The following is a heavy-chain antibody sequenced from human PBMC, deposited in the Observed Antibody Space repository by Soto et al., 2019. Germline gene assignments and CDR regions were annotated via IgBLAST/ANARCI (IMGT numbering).Heavy chain of an antibody. Sequence: EVQLLESGGGLVQPGGSLRLSCTASGFTFSDHAMTWVRQAPGKGLEWLSGISGGGGGAYYADSVKGRFTVSRANSNNTLFLQMDSLRVEDTAVYYCAIDLWWYTHWGQGTLVTVSS. V-gene: IGHV3-23*01. CDR2: ISGGGGGA. J-gene: IGHJ4*02. CDR1: GFTFSDHA. CDR3: AIDLWWYTH. D-gene: IGHD2-15*01.